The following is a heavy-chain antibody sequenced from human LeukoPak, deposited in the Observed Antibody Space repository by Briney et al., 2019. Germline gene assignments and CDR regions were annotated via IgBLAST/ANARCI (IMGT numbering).Heavy chain of an antibody. J-gene: IGHJ4*02. CDR3: ALYYYDSSGYYFDY. Sequence: PAETLSLTCTVSGGPISSGGYYWSRIPQHPGKGLEGNGYNYYSGSTYYNPSLKRRITIPVDASKNQFSMKLSSVTGADTAVYYCALYYYDSSGYYFDYWGQGTLVTVSS. D-gene: IGHD3-22*01. CDR2: NYYSGST. CDR1: GGPISSGGYY. V-gene: IGHV4-31*03.